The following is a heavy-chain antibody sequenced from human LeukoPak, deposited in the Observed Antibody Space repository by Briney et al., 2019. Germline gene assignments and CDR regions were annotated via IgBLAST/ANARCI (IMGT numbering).Heavy chain of an antibody. J-gene: IGHJ4*02. Sequence: HPGGSLKLSCAASGFTVSSNYMSWVRQAPGKGLEWVSVIYSGGSTYYADSVKGRFTISRDNSKNTLYLQMNSLRAEDTAVYYCARDGGAAAGLDYWGQGTLVTVSS. CDR1: GFTVSSNY. CDR3: ARDGGAAAGLDY. CDR2: IYSGGST. V-gene: IGHV3-66*01. D-gene: IGHD6-13*01.